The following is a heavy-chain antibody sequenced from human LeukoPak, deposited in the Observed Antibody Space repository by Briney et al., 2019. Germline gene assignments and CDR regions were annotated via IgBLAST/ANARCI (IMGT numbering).Heavy chain of an antibody. CDR1: GYTFTSYY. J-gene: IGHJ4*02. CDR3: ARDATGTDY. CDR2: INPSGGST. V-gene: IGHV1-46*01. D-gene: IGHD1-1*01. Sequence: GASVKVSCKASGYTFTSYYMHWVRQAPGQGLEWMGIINPSGGSTSYAQKFQGRITMTRDTSTSTVYMELSRLRSDDTAVYYCARDATGTDYWGQGTLVTVSS.